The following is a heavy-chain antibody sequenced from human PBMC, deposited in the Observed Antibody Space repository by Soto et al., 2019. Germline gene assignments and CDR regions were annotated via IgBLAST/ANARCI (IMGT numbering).Heavy chain of an antibody. CDR2: ISGSGVNT. Sequence: HPGGSLRLSCAASGFKFSSHAMSWVRQAPGKGLEWVSAISGSGVNTYYADSARGRLTISRDNSKNTLYLQVNSLRAEDTAVYYWAKGLSVTLADYFDYWGQGTLVTVSS. CDR1: GFKFSSHA. J-gene: IGHJ4*02. D-gene: IGHD2-21*02. V-gene: IGHV3-23*01. CDR3: AKGLSVTLADYFDY.